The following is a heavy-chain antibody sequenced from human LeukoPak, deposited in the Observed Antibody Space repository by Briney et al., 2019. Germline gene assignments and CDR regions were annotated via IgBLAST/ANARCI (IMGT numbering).Heavy chain of an antibody. D-gene: IGHD6-13*01. J-gene: IGHJ4*02. CDR2: ISYDGSDK. CDR1: GFTFSSYA. V-gene: IGHV3-30*04. CDR3: ARDGGIAAAKDY. Sequence: GGSLRLSRAASGFTFSSYAMHWVRQAPGKGLEWVAVISYDGSDKYCADSVKGRFTISRDNSKNTLYLQMNSLRAEDTAVYYCARDGGIAAAKDYWGQGTLVTVSS.